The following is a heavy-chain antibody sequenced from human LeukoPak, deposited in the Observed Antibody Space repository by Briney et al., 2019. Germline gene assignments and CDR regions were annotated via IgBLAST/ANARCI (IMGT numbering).Heavy chain of an antibody. Sequence: PGGSLRLSCAASGFTFSSYAMHWVRQAPGKGLEWVAVISYDGSNDNYADSVKGRFTISRDNSKNTVDLQMNGLRTEDTAVYYSAKGNGAPNWFESWGQGSLVTVSS. CDR3: AKGNGAPNWFES. CDR1: GFTFSSYA. D-gene: IGHD1-1*01. V-gene: IGHV3-30*04. CDR2: ISYDGSND. J-gene: IGHJ5*01.